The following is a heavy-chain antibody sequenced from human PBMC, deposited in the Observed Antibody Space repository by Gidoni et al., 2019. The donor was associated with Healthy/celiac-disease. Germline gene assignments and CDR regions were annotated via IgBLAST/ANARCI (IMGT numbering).Heavy chain of an antibody. V-gene: IGHV4-31*03. D-gene: IGHD3-22*01. CDR1: GGSFSSGGYY. J-gene: IGHJ4*02. CDR3: AREMGSSGSGANY. Sequence: QVQLQESGPGLVKPSQTLSLTCTVSGGSFSSGGYYWSWSRQHPRKGLEWIGYIYYSGSTYYNPSLKSRVTISVDTSKNQFSLKLSSVTAADTAVYYCAREMGSSGSGANYWGQGTLVTVSS. CDR2: IYYSGST.